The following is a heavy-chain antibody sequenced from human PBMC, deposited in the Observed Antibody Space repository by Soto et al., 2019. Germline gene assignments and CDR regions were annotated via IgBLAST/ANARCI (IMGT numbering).Heavy chain of an antibody. V-gene: IGHV1-8*01. CDR3: ARGRSPLLGFGDGSDY. D-gene: IGHD3-10*01. Sequence: ASVKVSCKASGYTFTSYDINWVRQATGQGLEWMGWMNPNSGNTGYAQKFQGRVTMTRNTSISTAYMELSSLRSEDTAVYYCARGRSPLLGFGDGSDYWGQGTLVTVSS. J-gene: IGHJ4*02. CDR2: MNPNSGNT. CDR1: GYTFTSYD.